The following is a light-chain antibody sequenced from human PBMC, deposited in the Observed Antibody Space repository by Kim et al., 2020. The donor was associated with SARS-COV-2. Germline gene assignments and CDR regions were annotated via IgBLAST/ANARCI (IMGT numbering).Light chain of an antibody. CDR1: NIGSKS. CDR3: QVWDSSSDHVGV. J-gene: IGLJ1*01. Sequence: PGKTARLTCGGNNIGSKSVHWYQQKPGQAPVLVIYYDSDRPSGIPERFSGSNSGNTATLTISRVEAGDEADYYCQVWDSSSDHVGVFGTGTKVTVL. V-gene: IGLV3-21*04. CDR2: YDS.